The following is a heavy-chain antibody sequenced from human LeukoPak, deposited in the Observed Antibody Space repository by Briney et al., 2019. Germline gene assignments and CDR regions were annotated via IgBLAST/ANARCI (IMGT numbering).Heavy chain of an antibody. CDR3: ARAITDFDY. D-gene: IGHD1-20*01. J-gene: IGHJ4*02. Sequence: GGSLRLSCAASGFNFNTYWMSWVRQAPGKGLEWVANIKPDGSETNYVDSVKGRFTISRDNAKRSLYLQMNSPRVEDTAVYYCARAITDFDYWGQGTLVTVAS. CDR1: GFNFNTYW. CDR2: IKPDGSET. V-gene: IGHV3-7*01.